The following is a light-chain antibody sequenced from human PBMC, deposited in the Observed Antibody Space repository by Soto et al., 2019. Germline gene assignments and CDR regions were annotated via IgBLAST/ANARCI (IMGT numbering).Light chain of an antibody. CDR1: QSISSY. Sequence: DIQMTQSPSSLSASVGDRVTITCRASQSISSYLNWFQQKPGKAPKLLIYAASSLQSGVPSRFSGSGSGTDFTLTISSLQPEDFATYYGQHSYSTRWTCGQGTKVEIK. CDR3: QHSYSTRWT. V-gene: IGKV1-39*01. CDR2: AAS. J-gene: IGKJ1*01.